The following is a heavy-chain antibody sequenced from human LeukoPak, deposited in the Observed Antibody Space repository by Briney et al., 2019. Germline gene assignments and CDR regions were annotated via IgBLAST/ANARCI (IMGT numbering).Heavy chain of an antibody. Sequence: GGSLRLSCAASGFTFSSYGMHWVRQAPGKGLEWVAVIRYDGSNKYYADSVKGRFTISRDNSKNTLYLQMNSLRAEDTAVYYCARDLYYGSGTAMDVWGQGTTVTVSS. CDR3: ARDLYYGSGTAMDV. J-gene: IGHJ6*02. D-gene: IGHD3-10*01. CDR1: GFTFSSYG. V-gene: IGHV3-33*01. CDR2: IRYDGSNK.